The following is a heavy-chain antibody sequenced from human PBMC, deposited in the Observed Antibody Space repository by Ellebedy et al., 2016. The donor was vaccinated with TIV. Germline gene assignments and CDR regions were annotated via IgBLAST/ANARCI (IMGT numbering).Heavy chain of an antibody. J-gene: IGHJ4*02. CDR3: AGDYDFWSGYPDY. V-gene: IGHV3-7*03. CDR1: GFTFSSYW. CDR2: IKQDGSEK. D-gene: IGHD3-3*01. Sequence: GESLKISCAASGFTFSSYWMSWVRQAPGKGLEWVANIKQDGSEKYYVDSVKGRFTISRDNAKNSLYLQMNSLRAEDTAVYYCAGDYDFWSGYPDYWGQGTLVTVSS.